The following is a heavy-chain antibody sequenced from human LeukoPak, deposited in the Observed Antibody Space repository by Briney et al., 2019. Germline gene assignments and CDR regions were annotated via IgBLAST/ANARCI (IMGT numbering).Heavy chain of an antibody. Sequence: GSLRLSCAASGFTFSTYWMSWIRQPPGKGLEWIGEINHSGSTNYNPSLKSRVTISVDTSKNQFSLKLSSVTAADTAVYYCARGDYGSGSYFNNWFDPWGQGTLVTVSS. CDR3: ARGDYGSGSYFNNWFDP. J-gene: IGHJ5*02. V-gene: IGHV4-34*01. CDR2: INHSGST. CDR1: GFTFSTYW. D-gene: IGHD3-10*01.